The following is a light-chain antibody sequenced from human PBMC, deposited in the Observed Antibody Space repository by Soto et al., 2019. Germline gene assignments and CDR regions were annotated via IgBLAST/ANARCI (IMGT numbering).Light chain of an antibody. J-gene: IGKJ2*01. Sequence: EIAMTQSPASLSVSPGERATLSCRASQSVSSNLAWYQQRAGQPPRLLIYGASTRPTGIPARFSGSGSGTEFTLTISSLQSEDFAVYYCQQYNDWPRTFGQGTELEIK. CDR1: QSVSSN. CDR3: QQYNDWPRT. V-gene: IGKV3-15*01. CDR2: GAS.